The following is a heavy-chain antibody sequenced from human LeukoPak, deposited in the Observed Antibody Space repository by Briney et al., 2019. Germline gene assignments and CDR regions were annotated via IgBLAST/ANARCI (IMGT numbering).Heavy chain of an antibody. CDR2: IYYSGST. D-gene: IGHD3-22*01. CDR1: GGSISSSSYY. V-gene: IGHV4-39*01. Sequence: SETLSLTCTVSGGSISSSSYYWGWIRQPPGKGLEWIGSIYYSGSTYYNPSLKSRVTISVDTSKNQFSLKLGSVTAADTAVYYCARHSYDSSGYPFDPWGQGTLVTVSS. CDR3: ARHSYDSSGYPFDP. J-gene: IGHJ5*02.